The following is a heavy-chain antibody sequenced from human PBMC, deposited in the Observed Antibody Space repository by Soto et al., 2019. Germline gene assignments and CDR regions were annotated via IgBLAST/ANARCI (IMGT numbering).Heavy chain of an antibody. J-gene: IGHJ4*02. CDR1: GYTFTSYG. CDR2: ISAYNGNT. V-gene: IGHV1-18*01. D-gene: IGHD1-26*01. CDR3: ARDLIVGATPPYYFDY. Sequence: QVQLVQSGGEVKKPGASVKVSCKASGYTFTSYGISWVRQAPGQGLEWMGWISAYNGNTNYAQKLQGRVTMTTDTSPSTVYMELRRLRLYATAVYYCARDLIVGATPPYYFDYWGQETLVSVS.